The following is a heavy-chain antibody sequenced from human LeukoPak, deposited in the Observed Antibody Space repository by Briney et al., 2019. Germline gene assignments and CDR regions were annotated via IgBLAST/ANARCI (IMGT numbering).Heavy chain of an antibody. CDR2: INHSGST. V-gene: IGHV4-39*07. CDR3: ARVTHYYMDV. J-gene: IGHJ6*03. CDR1: GGSISSSSYY. Sequence: SETLSLTCTVSGGSISSSSYYWGWIRQPPGKGLEWIGEINHSGSTNYNPSLKSRVTISVDTSKNQFSLKLSSVTAADTAVYYCARVTHYYMDVWGKGTTVTVSS. D-gene: IGHD2-21*02.